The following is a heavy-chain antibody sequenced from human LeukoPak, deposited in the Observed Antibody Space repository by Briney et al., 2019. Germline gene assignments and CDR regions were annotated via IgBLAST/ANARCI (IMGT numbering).Heavy chain of an antibody. V-gene: IGHV3-21*01. CDR3: ARGSSWYHAFDI. CDR2: ISSSSSYI. CDR1: GFTFSSYS. D-gene: IGHD6-13*01. Sequence: GGSLRHSCAASGFTFSSYSMNWVRQAPGKGLEWVSSISSSSSYIYYADSVKGRFTISRDNAKNSLYLQMNSLRAEDTAVYYCARGSSWYHAFDIWGQGTMVTVSS. J-gene: IGHJ3*02.